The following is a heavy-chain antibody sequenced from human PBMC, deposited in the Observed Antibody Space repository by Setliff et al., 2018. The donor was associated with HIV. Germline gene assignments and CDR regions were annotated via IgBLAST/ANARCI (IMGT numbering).Heavy chain of an antibody. CDR3: ARGADYYDSSGYRGGGLYYMDV. J-gene: IGHJ6*03. V-gene: IGHV1-2*02. Sequence: ASVKVSCKASGYTLSSYDINWVRQATGQGLEWMGWMNPNSGGTNYAQKFQGRVTMTRDTSISKAYMELSRLGSDDTAVYYCARGADYYDSSGYRGGGLYYMDVWGKGTTVTVSS. D-gene: IGHD3-22*01. CDR1: GYTLSSYD. CDR2: MNPNSGGT.